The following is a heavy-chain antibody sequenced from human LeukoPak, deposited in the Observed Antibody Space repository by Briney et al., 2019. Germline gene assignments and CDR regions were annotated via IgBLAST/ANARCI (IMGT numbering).Heavy chain of an antibody. CDR1: GFTFSSYS. CDR2: ISSSSSYI. Sequence: GGSLRLSCAASGFTFSSYSMNWVRQAPGKGLEWVSSISSSSSYIYYADSVKGRFTISRDNAKNSLYLQMNSLRAEDTAAYYCARNLVVAVAVDVWGQGTTVTVSS. J-gene: IGHJ6*02. V-gene: IGHV3-21*01. CDR3: ARNLVVAVAVDV. D-gene: IGHD6-19*01.